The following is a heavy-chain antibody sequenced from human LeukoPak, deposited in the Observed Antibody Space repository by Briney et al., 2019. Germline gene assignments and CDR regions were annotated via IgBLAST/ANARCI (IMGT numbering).Heavy chain of an antibody. CDR2: ISSSGSTV. J-gene: IGHJ4*02. Sequence: GGSLRLSCAASGFSFSTYEMHWVRQAPGKGLEWVSDISSSGSTVYYADSVKGRFTTSRDNANNYLYLQMQSLRAEDTAVYYCSLLAVVSRQDYWGKGTLVTVSS. D-gene: IGHD3-22*01. V-gene: IGHV3-48*03. CDR3: SLLAVVSRQDY. CDR1: GFSFSTYE.